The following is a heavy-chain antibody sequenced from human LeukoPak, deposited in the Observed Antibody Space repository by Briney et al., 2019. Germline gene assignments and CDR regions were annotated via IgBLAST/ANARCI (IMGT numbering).Heavy chain of an antibody. V-gene: IGHV3-23*01. CDR2: ISGSGEVT. J-gene: IGHJ4*02. Sequence: GGSLRLSCAASGFTFSSSYIGWVRQAPGKGLEWVSEISGSGEVTFYPDSVAGRFTISRDNSKGTLFMQMNSLRVEDTAVYYCAKELQGGRTFEYWGQGTLVTVSS. D-gene: IGHD1-1*01. CDR3: AKELQGGRTFEY. CDR1: GFTFSSSY.